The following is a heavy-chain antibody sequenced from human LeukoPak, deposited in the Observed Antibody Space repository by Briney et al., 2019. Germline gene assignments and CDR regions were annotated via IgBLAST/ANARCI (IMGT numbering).Heavy chain of an antibody. V-gene: IGHV4-34*01. CDR1: GGSFSGYY. D-gene: IGHD2-2*01. CDR3: ARRRHCSSTSCPNWFDP. J-gene: IGHJ5*02. Sequence: PSETLSFTCAVYGGSFSGYYWSWIRQPPGKGLEWIGEINHSGSTNYNPSLKSRVTISVDTSKNQFSLKLSSVTAADTAVYYCARRRHCSSTSCPNWFDPWGQGTLVTVSS. CDR2: INHSGST.